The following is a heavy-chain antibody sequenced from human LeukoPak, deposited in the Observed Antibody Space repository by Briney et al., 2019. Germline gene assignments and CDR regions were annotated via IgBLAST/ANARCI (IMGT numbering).Heavy chain of an antibody. CDR1: GYTFTIYT. J-gene: IGHJ4*02. V-gene: IGHV1-46*01. Sequence: ASVKASCKASGYTFTIYTMHWVRQAPGQGLEWMGIINPSGGSTSYAQKFQGRVTMTRDTSTSTVYMELSSLRSEDTAVYYCARSPVLRYFVWLPNFDYWGQGTLVTVSS. D-gene: IGHD3-9*01. CDR3: ARSPVLRYFVWLPNFDY. CDR2: INPSGGST.